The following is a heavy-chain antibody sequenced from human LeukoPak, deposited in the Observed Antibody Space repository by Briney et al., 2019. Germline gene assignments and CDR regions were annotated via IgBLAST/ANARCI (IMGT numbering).Heavy chain of an antibody. V-gene: IGHV3-74*01. J-gene: IGHJ3*01. CDR3: ARDLGNNPAADLDAFDL. Sequence: GGSLRLFCAACRLTFSTYWMHWIRQVAAKGLVWVSRITPPGDNTNYAESLRGRLTVSRDNAKNTLYLKMNSLRAEDTAVYFCARDLGNNPAADLDAFDLWGQGTMVTVSS. CDR1: RLTFSTYW. CDR2: ITPPGDNT. D-gene: IGHD1-14*01.